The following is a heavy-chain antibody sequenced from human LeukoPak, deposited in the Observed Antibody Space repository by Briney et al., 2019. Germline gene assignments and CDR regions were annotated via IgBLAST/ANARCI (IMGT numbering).Heavy chain of an antibody. J-gene: IGHJ4*02. CDR1: GFTFSSYG. CDR2: IKTTTDGGTT. V-gene: IGHV3-15*01. Sequence: GRSLRLSCAASGFTFSSYGMHWVRQAPGKGLEWVGRIKTTTDGGTTDYAAPVKGRFTISRDDSKNTLYLQMNSLKIDDTAVYYCTTVEYYFDYWGQGTLVTVSS. D-gene: IGHD3-3*01. CDR3: TTVEYYFDY.